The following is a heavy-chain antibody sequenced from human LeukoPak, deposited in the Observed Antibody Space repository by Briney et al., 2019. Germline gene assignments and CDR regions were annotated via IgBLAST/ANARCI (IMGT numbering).Heavy chain of an antibody. J-gene: IGHJ4*02. CDR2: IKQDGSEK. CDR3: ARDKRGLNDFWSGYYDYFDY. CDR1: GFTFSSYW. D-gene: IGHD3-3*01. V-gene: IGHV3-7*01. Sequence: GGSLRLSXAASGFTFSSYWMSWVRQAPGKGLEWVANIKQDGSEKYHVDSVKGRFTISRDNAKNSLYLQMNSLRAEDTAVYYCARDKRGLNDFWSGYYDYFDYWGQGTLVTVSS.